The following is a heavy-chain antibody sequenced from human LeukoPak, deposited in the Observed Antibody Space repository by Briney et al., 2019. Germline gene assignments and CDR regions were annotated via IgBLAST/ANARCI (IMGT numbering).Heavy chain of an antibody. V-gene: IGHV1-18*01. CDR3: ARDLRYSSGFLDAPPPHKY. CDR1: GYTFTSYG. Sequence: ASVKVSCKASGYTFTSYGISWVRQAPGQGLEWMGWISAYNGNTNYAQKLQGRVTMTTDTSTSTAYMELRSLRSDDTAVYYCARDLRYSSGFLDAPPPHKYWGQGTLVTVSS. D-gene: IGHD3-22*01. J-gene: IGHJ4*02. CDR2: ISAYNGNT.